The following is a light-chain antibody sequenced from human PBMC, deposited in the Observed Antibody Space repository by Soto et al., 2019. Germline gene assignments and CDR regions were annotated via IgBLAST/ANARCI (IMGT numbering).Light chain of an antibody. CDR2: EVS. V-gene: IGLV2-14*01. J-gene: IGLJ2*01. CDR3: SSYTSSSTLV. Sequence: QSVLTQPASVSGSPGQSITISCTGTSSDVGGYNYVSWYQQHPGKAPKLMIYEVSNRPSGVSNRFSGSKSGNTASLTISGLQVEDEADYYCSSYTSSSTLVFGGGTKLTVL. CDR1: SSDVGGYNY.